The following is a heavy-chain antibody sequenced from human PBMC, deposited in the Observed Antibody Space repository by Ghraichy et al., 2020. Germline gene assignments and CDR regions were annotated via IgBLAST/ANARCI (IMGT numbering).Heavy chain of an antibody. J-gene: IGHJ4*02. D-gene: IGHD6-13*01. CDR3: ARARIAAAGAFDY. V-gene: IGHV4-34*01. CDR1: GGSFSGYY. CDR2: INHSGST. Sequence: SETLSLTCAVYGGSFSGYYWSWIRQPPGKGLAWIGEINHSGSTNYNPSLKSRVTISVDTSKNQFSLKLSSVTAADTAVYYCARARIAAAGAFDYWGQGTLVTVSS.